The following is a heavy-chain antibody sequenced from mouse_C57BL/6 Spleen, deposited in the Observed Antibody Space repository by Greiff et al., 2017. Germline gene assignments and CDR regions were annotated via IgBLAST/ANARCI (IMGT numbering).Heavy chain of an antibody. V-gene: IGHV1-26*01. CDR3: ASVTTLYYYAMDY. D-gene: IGHD2-1*01. J-gene: IGHJ4*01. Sequence: VQLQQSGPELVKPGASVKISCKASGYTFTDYYMNWVKQSHGKSLEWIGDINPNNGGTSYNQKFKGKATLTVDKSSSTAYMELRSLTSEDSAVYYCASVTTLYYYAMDYWGQGTSVTVSS. CDR1: GYTFTDYY. CDR2: INPNNGGT.